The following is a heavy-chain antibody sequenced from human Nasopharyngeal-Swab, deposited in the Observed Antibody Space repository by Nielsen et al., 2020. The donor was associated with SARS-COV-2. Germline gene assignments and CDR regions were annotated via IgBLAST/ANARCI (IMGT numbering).Heavy chain of an antibody. CDR2: IIPILGIA. D-gene: IGHD5-24*01. Sequence: WVRQAPGQGLEWMGRIIPILGIATYAQKFQGRVTITADKSTSTAYMELSSLRSEDTAVYYCARGWERWLRSPGNAFDIWGQGTMVPSPQ. J-gene: IGHJ3*02. V-gene: IGHV1-69*02. CDR3: ARGWERWLRSPGNAFDI.